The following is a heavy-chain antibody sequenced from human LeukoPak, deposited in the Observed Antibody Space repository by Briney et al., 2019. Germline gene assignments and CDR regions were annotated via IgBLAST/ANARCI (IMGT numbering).Heavy chain of an antibody. J-gene: IGHJ4*02. V-gene: IGHV3-33*01. CDR3: AREVRQWLVDY. D-gene: IGHD6-19*01. CDR1: GFTFSSYG. Sequence: GRSLRLSCAASGFTFSSYGMHWVRQAPGKGLEWVAVIWYDGSNKYYADSVKGRFTISRDNSKNTLYLQMGSLTVEDMAVYYCAREVRQWLVDYWGQGTLVTVSS. CDR2: IWYDGSNK.